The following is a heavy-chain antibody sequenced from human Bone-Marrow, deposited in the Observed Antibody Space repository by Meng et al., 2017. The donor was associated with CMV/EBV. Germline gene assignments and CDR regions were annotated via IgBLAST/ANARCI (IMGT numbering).Heavy chain of an antibody. CDR2: IRYDGSNK. CDR3: AKDFRRYDRTTVSLDY. D-gene: IGHD4-17*01. Sequence: GGSLRLSCAVSGIDFSSYGMVWVRQAPGKGLEWVAFIRYDGSNKYYGDSVKGRFTISRDNSKNTLYLQMNSLRIDDTAVYHCAKDFRRYDRTTVSLDYWGQGTVVTVSS. J-gene: IGHJ4*02. V-gene: IGHV3-30*02. CDR1: GIDFSSYG.